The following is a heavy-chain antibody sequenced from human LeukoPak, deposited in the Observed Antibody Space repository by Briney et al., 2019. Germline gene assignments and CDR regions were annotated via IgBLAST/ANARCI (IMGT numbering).Heavy chain of an antibody. D-gene: IGHD3-3*01. CDR3: ARDHVLRFLEWSDWFDP. CDR1: GYTFTSYA. Sequence: ASVKVSCKASGYTFTSYAMHWVRQAPGQRLEWMGWINAGNGNTKYSQKFQGRVTITRDTSASTAYMELSSLRSEDTAVYYCARDHVLRFLEWSDWFDPWGQGTLVTVSS. CDR2: INAGNGNT. J-gene: IGHJ5*02. V-gene: IGHV1-3*01.